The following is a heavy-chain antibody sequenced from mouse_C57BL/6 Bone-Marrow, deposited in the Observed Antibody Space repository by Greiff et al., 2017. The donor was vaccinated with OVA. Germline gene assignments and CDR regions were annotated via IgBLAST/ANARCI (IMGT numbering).Heavy chain of an antibody. Sequence: QVQLQQPGAELVKPGASVKLSCKASGYTFTSYWMHWVKQRPGQGLEWIGLIHPNSGSTNYNEKFKSKATLTVDKSSSTAYMQLSSLTSEDSAVYYCAISGDYDWFAYWGQGTLVTVSA. CDR3: AISGDYDWFAY. J-gene: IGHJ3*01. CDR2: IHPNSGST. D-gene: IGHD2-4*01. CDR1: GYTFTSYW. V-gene: IGHV1-64*01.